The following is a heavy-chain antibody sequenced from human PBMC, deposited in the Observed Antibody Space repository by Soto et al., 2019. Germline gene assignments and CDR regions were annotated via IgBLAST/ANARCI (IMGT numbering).Heavy chain of an antibody. J-gene: IGHJ5*02. D-gene: IGHD3-10*01. Sequence: VASVKVSCKASGYTFTSYGISWVRQAPGQGLEWMGWISAYNGNTNYAQKLQGRVTMTTDTSTSTAYMELRSLRSDDTAVYYCARVGVLLWFGELFDWFDPWGQGTLVTVSS. CDR1: GYTFTSYG. V-gene: IGHV1-18*01. CDR2: ISAYNGNT. CDR3: ARVGVLLWFGELFDWFDP.